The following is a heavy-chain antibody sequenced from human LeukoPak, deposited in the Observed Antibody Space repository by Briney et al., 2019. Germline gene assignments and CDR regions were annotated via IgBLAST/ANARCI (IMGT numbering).Heavy chain of an antibody. Sequence: GGSLRLSCAASGFTFSRYWMHWVRQAPGKGLVWVSRINGDGSTTSYADSVKGGFTISRDNAKNTLYLQMNSLRAEDTAVYYCTTGNYYDSRGYYTFGHWGQGTLVTVSS. J-gene: IGHJ1*01. CDR1: GFTFSRYW. CDR3: TTGNYYDSRGYYTFGH. D-gene: IGHD3-22*01. V-gene: IGHV3-74*01. CDR2: INGDGSTT.